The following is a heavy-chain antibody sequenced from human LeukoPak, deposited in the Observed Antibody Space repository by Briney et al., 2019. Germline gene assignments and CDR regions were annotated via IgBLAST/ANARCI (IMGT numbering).Heavy chain of an antibody. Sequence: ASVKVSCKASGYTFTGYYMHWVRQAPGQGLEWMGWINPNSGGTNYAQKFQGRVTMTRDTSISTAYMELSRLRSDDTAVYYCARVDGGYGVYWYFDLWGRGTLVTVSS. CDR1: GYTFTGYY. CDR3: ARVDGGYGVYWYFDL. CDR2: INPNSGGT. V-gene: IGHV1-2*02. J-gene: IGHJ2*01. D-gene: IGHD5-12*01.